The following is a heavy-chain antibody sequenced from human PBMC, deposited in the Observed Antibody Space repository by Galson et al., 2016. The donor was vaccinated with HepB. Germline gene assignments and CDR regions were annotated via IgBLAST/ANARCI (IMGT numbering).Heavy chain of an antibody. CDR3: ARDVNNWTGDRRLFDL. J-gene: IGHJ4*02. Sequence: SLRLYCAASGFSFNDFYMSWIRQPPGKALEWISYISHSGNTREYADSVKGRFTVSRDNNKNSVYLQLNSLRAEDTALYYCARDVNNWTGDRRLFDLWGQGTLVAVSS. V-gene: IGHV3-11*01. CDR2: ISHSGNTR. CDR1: GFSFNDFY. D-gene: IGHD1-1*01.